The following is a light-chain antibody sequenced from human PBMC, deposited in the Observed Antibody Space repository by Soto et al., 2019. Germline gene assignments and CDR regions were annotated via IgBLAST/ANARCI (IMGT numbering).Light chain of an antibody. J-gene: IGLJ2*01. Sequence: QSALTQPASVSGSPGQSITISCTGTNNDIGANNYVSWYQHHPGKAPKILIYEAANRPSGVSHRFSGSKSGNTASLTISGLQAEDEADYFCTSYTSTTTLVFGGGTKVTVL. V-gene: IGLV2-14*01. CDR2: EAA. CDR1: NNDIGANNY. CDR3: TSYTSTTTLV.